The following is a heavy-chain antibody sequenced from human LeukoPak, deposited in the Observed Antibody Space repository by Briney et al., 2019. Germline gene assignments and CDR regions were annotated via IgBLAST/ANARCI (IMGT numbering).Heavy chain of an antibody. CDR1: GFTFSSYG. V-gene: IGHV3-33*01. D-gene: IGHD6-13*01. CDR3: ARLVLDWFDP. Sequence: GRSLRLSCAASGFTFSSYGMHWVRQAPGKGLEWVAVIWYDGSDKYYADSVKSRFTISRDNSKNTLYLQMNSLRAEDTAVYYCARLVLDWFDPWGQGTLVTVSS. CDR2: IWYDGSDK. J-gene: IGHJ5*02.